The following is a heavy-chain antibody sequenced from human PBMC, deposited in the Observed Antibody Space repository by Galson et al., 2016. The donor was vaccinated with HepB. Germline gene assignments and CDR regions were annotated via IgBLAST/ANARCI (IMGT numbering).Heavy chain of an antibody. CDR3: ASKVYGQRPLYFYYGMDV. CDR2: LFYTGDT. D-gene: IGHD2/OR15-2a*01. J-gene: IGHJ6*02. CDR1: GCSISSRNYS. Sequence: SETLSLTCTVSGCSISSRNYSWVWIRQPPGKGLEWIGSLFYTGDTYYNPSLKSRVTISVDTPKNQFSLKPNSLTAADTAVYYCASKVYGQRPLYFYYGMDVWGPGTTVTVSS. V-gene: IGHV4-39*01.